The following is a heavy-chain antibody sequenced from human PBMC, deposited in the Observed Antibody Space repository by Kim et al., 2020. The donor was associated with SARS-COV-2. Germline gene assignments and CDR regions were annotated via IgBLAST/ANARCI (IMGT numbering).Heavy chain of an antibody. Sequence: GGSLRLSCAASGFTFSSYGMHWVRQAPGKGLEWVAVIWYDGSNKYYADSVKGRFTISRDNSKNTLYLQMNSLRAEDTAVYYCAKGEYYYGSGGLHYGMDVWGQGTTVTVSS. CDR1: GFTFSSYG. CDR2: IWYDGSNK. CDR3: AKGEYYYGSGGLHYGMDV. D-gene: IGHD3-10*01. J-gene: IGHJ6*02. V-gene: IGHV3-33*06.